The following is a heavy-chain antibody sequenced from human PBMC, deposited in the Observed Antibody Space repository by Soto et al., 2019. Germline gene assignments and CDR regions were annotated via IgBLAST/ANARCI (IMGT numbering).Heavy chain of an antibody. J-gene: IGHJ4*02. CDR3: ATGGRQWLVTSDFNY. D-gene: IGHD6-19*01. Sequence: VQLVESGGGVVQPGRSLRLSCAASGFTFSDYAMHWVRQAPGKGLEWVAVGSHDGRNTHYADSVKGRFTISRDSSKNTVSLEITSLRAEDNAVYYCATGGRQWLVTSDFNYWGQGALVTVSS. CDR2: GSHDGRNT. V-gene: IGHV3-30*03. CDR1: GFTFSDYA.